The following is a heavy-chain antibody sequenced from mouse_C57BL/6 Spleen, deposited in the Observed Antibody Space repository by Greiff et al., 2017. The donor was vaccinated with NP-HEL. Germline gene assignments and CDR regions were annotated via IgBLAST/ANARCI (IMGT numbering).Heavy chain of an antibody. V-gene: IGHV1-69*01. J-gene: IGHJ3*01. CDR1: GYTFTSYW. D-gene: IGHD3-2*02. CDR2: IDPSDSYT. CDR3: ARYSSASFAY. Sequence: VQLQQSGAELVMPGASVKLSCKASGYTFTSYWMHWVKQRPGQGLEWIGEIDPSDSYTNYNQKFKGKSTLTVDKSSSTAYMQLSSLTSEDSAVYYCARYSSASFAYWGQGTLVTVSA.